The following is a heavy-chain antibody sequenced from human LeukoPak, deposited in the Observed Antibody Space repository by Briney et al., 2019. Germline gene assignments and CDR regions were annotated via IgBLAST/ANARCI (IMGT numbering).Heavy chain of an antibody. Sequence: PGGSLRLSCAASGFTFSSYAMHWVRQAPGKGLEWVAVISYDGSNKYYADSVKGRFTISRDNSKNTPYLQMNSLRAEDTAVYYCAREYDSSGLNTPPIDYWGQGTLVTVSS. V-gene: IGHV3-30-3*01. J-gene: IGHJ4*02. CDR2: ISYDGSNK. CDR1: GFTFSSYA. CDR3: AREYDSSGLNTPPIDY. D-gene: IGHD3-22*01.